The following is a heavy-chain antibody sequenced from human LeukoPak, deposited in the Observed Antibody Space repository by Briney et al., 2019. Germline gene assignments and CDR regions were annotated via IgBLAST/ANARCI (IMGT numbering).Heavy chain of an antibody. CDR2: IWYDGSNK. Sequence: PGRSLRLSCAASGFTFSSYGMHWVRQAPGKGLEWVAVIWYDGSNKYYADSVKGRFTISRDNAKNSLYLQMNTLRAEDTAVYYCARGLQLPGAFDIWGQGTMVTVSS. V-gene: IGHV3-33*03. CDR3: ARGLQLPGAFDI. D-gene: IGHD4-11*01. CDR1: GFTFSSYG. J-gene: IGHJ3*02.